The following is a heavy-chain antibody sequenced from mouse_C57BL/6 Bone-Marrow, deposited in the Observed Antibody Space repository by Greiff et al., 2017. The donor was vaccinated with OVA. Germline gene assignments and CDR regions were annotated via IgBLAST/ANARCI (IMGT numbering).Heavy chain of an antibody. J-gene: IGHJ2*01. Sequence: QVQLQQPGAELVMPGASVKLSCKASGYTFTSYWMHWVKQRPGQGLEWIGEIDPSDSYTNYNQKFKGKSTLTVDKSSSTAYMQLSSLTSEDSAVYYCARRKDGYYVRFDYWGQGTTLTVSS. CDR3: ARRKDGYYVRFDY. V-gene: IGHV1-69*01. D-gene: IGHD2-3*01. CDR1: GYTFTSYW. CDR2: IDPSDSYT.